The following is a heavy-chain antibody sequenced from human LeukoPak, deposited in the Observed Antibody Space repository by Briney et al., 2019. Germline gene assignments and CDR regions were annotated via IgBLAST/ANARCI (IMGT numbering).Heavy chain of an antibody. CDR3: VRFITVARGFDY. V-gene: IGHV4-34*01. D-gene: IGHD3-22*01. CDR2: INHSGST. Sequence: RPSETLSLTCAVYGGSFSGYYWSWIRQPPGKGLEWIGEINHSGSTNYNPSLKSRVTISVDTSKNQFSLKLSSVTAADTAVYYCVRFITVARGFDYWGQGTLVTVSS. J-gene: IGHJ4*02. CDR1: GGSFSGYY.